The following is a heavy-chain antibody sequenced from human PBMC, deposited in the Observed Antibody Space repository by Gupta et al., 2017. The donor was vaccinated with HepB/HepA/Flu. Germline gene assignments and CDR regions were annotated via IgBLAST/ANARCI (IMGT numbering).Heavy chain of an antibody. CDR3: ARGRITLRYFDWMDDYGMDV. CDR2: INHSGST. V-gene: IGHV4-34*01. D-gene: IGHD3-9*01. CDR1: GGSFSGYY. J-gene: IGHJ6*02. Sequence: QVQLQQWGAGLLKPSETLSLTCAVYGGSFSGYYWSWIRQPPGKGLEWIGEINHSGSTNYNPSLKSRVTISVDTSKNQFSLKLSSVTAADTAVYYCARGRITLRYFDWMDDYGMDVWGQGTTVTVSS.